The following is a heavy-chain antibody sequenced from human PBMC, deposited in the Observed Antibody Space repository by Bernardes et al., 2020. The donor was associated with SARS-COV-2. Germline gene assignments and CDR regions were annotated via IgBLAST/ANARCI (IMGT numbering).Heavy chain of an antibody. CDR2: IYYSGST. CDR3: ARTRGVETDSSGYYYGWFDP. Sequence: SETLSLTCTVSGGSISSSSYYWGWIRQPPGKGLEWIGSIYYSGSTYYNPSLKSRVTISVDTSKNQFSLKLSSVTAADTAVYYCARTRGVETDSSGYYYGWFDPWGQGTLVTVSS. J-gene: IGHJ5*02. V-gene: IGHV4-39*01. CDR1: GGSISSSSYY. D-gene: IGHD3-22*01.